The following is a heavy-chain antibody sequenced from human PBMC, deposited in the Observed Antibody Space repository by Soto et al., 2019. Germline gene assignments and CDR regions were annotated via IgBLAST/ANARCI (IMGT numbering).Heavy chain of an antibody. CDR1: GFTFSSHW. V-gene: IGHV3-74*01. CDR3: VDPYSLDY. Sequence: EVQLVESGGGLVQPGGSLRLSCAASGFTFSSHWMHWVRQAPGKGLVWVSRINSDGSATSYADSGQGRFTISRDNAKNTLYLQMNSLRAEDTAVYYCVDPYSLDYWGQGTLVTVSS. CDR2: INSDGSAT. D-gene: IGHD2-15*01. J-gene: IGHJ4*02.